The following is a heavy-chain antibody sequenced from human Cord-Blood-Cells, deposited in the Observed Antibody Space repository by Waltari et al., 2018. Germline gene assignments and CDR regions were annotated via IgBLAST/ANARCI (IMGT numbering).Heavy chain of an antibody. V-gene: IGHV1-2*02. CDR1: GYTFTGYY. J-gene: IGHJ5*02. CDR2: ITRNRGGT. D-gene: IGHD1-26*01. Sequence: QVQLVQSGAEVKKPGASVKVSCKASGYTFTGYYMHWVRQAPGQGLEWMGWITRNRGGTTYETEFKGRVIMTRDTSISTAYMELGRLRSDDTAVYYCAREGGSGSYNWFDPWGQGTLVTVSS. CDR3: AREGGSGSYNWFDP.